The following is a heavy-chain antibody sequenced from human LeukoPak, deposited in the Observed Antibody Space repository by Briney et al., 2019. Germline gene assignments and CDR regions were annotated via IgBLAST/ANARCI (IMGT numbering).Heavy chain of an antibody. CDR2: IYYSGST. CDR3: ARHGSGWFQPRRGIDY. Sequence: SETLSLTCTVSGGSISSHYWSWIRQPPGKGLEWIGYIYYSGSTNYNPSLKSRVTISVDTSKNQFSLKLSSVTAADTAVYYCARHGSGWFQPRRGIDYWGQGTLVTVSS. CDR1: GGSISSHY. J-gene: IGHJ4*02. D-gene: IGHD6-19*01. V-gene: IGHV4-59*08.